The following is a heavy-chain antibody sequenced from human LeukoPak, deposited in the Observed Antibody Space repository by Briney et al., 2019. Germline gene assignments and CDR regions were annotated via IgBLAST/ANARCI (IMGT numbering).Heavy chain of an antibody. CDR3: ARDREGADY. V-gene: IGHV1-2*02. D-gene: IGHD1-26*01. J-gene: IGHJ4*02. CDR2: SNPNTGGT. CDR1: GYTFTCYY. Sequence: GASVKVSCTAAGYTFTCYYMHRVRHAPGQGLEWMGWSNPNTGGTNYAQKIQGRVTMTRETSISTAYMELSRLRSDDTAVYYCARDREGADYWGQGTLVTVSS.